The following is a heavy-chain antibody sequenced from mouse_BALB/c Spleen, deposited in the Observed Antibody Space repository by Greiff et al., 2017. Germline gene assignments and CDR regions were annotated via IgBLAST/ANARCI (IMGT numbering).Heavy chain of an antibody. CDR1: GYTFTDYA. J-gene: IGHJ4*01. CDR3: ARGEYYAIDY. V-gene: IGHV1S137*01. Sequence: VQLQQSGAELVRPGVSVKISCKGSGYTFTDYAMHWVKQSHAKSLEWIGVISTYYGDASYNQKFKGKATMTVDKSSSTAYMELARLTSEDSAIYYCARGEYYAIDYWGQGTSVTVSS. CDR2: ISTYYGDA.